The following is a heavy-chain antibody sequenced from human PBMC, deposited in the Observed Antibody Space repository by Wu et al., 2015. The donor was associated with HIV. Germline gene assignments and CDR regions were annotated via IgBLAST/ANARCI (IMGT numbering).Heavy chain of an antibody. CDR3: AREEGGGYSSGWVRGSYFDY. V-gene: IGHV1-69*13. J-gene: IGHJ4*02. Sequence: QIQLVQSGAEVKKPGASVKVSCKASGYSFSDYHIHWVRQAPGQGLEWMGRIIPIFGTANYAQKFQGRVTITADESTSTAYMELSSLRSEDTAVYYCAREEGGGYSSGWVRGSYFDYVGPGNAGHRLL. CDR2: IIPIFGTA. CDR1: GYSFSDYH. D-gene: IGHD6-19*01.